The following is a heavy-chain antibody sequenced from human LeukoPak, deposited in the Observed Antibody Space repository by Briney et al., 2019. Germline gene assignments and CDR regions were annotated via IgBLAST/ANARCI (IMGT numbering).Heavy chain of an antibody. D-gene: IGHD1-26*01. CDR1: GFTVSSNY. CDR3: ARAPSYRYAMDV. J-gene: IGHJ6*02. CDR2: IYSGADS. Sequence: GGSLRLSCAASGFTVSSNYMSWVRQAPGEGLGWVSAIYSGADSYYADSVKGRFAISRDISKNTLYLQMNSLRVEDTAVYYCARAPSYRYAMDVWGQGTTVTVSS. V-gene: IGHV3-66*01.